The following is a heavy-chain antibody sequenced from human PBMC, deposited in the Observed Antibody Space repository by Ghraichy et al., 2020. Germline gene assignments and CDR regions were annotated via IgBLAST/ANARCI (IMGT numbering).Heavy chain of an antibody. CDR3: ARLGYCISTTCRGLDY. Sequence: GGSLRLSCAASGFTFSDSYMDWVRQAPGKGLEWVGRARNKAHSYTTEYAASVKGRFTISRDDSKNSLYLQMDSLKTEDTAVYYCARLGYCISTTCRGLDYWGRGTLGTVSS. J-gene: IGHJ4*02. V-gene: IGHV3-72*01. D-gene: IGHD2-2*01. CDR2: ARNKAHSYTT. CDR1: GFTFSDSY.